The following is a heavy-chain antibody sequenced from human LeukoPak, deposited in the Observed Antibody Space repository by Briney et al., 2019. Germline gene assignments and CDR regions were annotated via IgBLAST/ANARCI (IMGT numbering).Heavy chain of an antibody. CDR3: VKDRPNWATDH. Sequence: PGGSLRLSCAASGFTFSSYAMSWVRQAPGKGLEWVSAISGSGGSTYYAGSVKGRFTISRDNAKNSLYLQMNSLRAEDTALYYCVKDRPNWATDHWGQGTLVTVSS. CDR2: ISGSGGST. CDR1: GFTFSSYA. J-gene: IGHJ5*02. V-gene: IGHV3-23*01. D-gene: IGHD7-27*01.